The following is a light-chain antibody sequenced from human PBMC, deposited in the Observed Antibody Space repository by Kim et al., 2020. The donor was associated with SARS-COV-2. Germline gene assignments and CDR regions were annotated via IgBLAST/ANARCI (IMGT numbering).Light chain of an antibody. Sequence: VDLGQTVRITCQGDSLRSYYATWNQQKPGQAPILVIYGKNNRPSGIPDRFSGSSSGNTASLTITGTQAGDEADYYCNSRDSNNNVLFGGGTRLTVL. CDR2: GKN. CDR1: SLRSYY. J-gene: IGLJ2*01. CDR3: NSRDSNNNVL. V-gene: IGLV3-19*01.